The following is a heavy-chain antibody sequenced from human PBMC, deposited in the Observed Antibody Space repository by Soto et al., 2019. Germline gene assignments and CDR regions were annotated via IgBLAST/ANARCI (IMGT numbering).Heavy chain of an antibody. CDR2: IGPESGAT. D-gene: IGHD1-26*01. Sequence: WASVKVSCKASGYTFTGHYIHWVRQAPEQGPEWMGEIGPESGATRYAQKFQGRVTVTRDTSITTVYMELKNLSPDDTAVYYCGRGRSGQIVVFYWGQGTPVTVSS. V-gene: IGHV1-2*02. CDR3: GRGRSGQIVVFY. CDR1: GYTFTGHY. J-gene: IGHJ4*02.